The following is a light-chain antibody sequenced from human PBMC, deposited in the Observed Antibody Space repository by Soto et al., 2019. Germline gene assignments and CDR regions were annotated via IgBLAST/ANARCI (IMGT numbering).Light chain of an antibody. CDR3: SSYISSSTYV. Sequence: QSALTQPASVSGSPGQSITISCTGISSDVGGYNYVSWYQQHPGKAPKLMIYEVSNRPSGVSNRFSGSKSGNTASLTISGLQAEDEADYYCSSYISSSTYVFGTGTKVTVL. CDR1: SSDVGGYNY. V-gene: IGLV2-14*01. CDR2: EVS. J-gene: IGLJ1*01.